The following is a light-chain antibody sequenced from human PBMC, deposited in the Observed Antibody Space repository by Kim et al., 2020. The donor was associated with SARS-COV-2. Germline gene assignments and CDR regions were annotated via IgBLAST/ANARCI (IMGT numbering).Light chain of an antibody. CDR1: QGVSSSF. CDR2: GGA. Sequence: TPGRRAAPSFRASQGVSSSFLAWEPQEPGQAPRHLIYGGARRATGIPGRFNGNGAGTDFPFNMSRLEPEEFAVYYWQQDGNSPWTLGQGTKVDIK. CDR3: QQDGNSPWT. V-gene: IGKV3-20*01. J-gene: IGKJ1*01.